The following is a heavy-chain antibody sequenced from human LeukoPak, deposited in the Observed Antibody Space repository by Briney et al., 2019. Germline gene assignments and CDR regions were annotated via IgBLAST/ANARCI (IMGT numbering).Heavy chain of an antibody. V-gene: IGHV3-53*01. Sequence: PGGSLRLSCAASGFTVSSSYMTWVRQAPGKGLEWVSVIYSGGSTYYADSVKGRFTISRDNYKNTVYLQMNSLRAEDTAVYYCARRDGYNSFDYWGQGTLVTVSS. CDR3: ARRDGYNSFDY. D-gene: IGHD5-24*01. J-gene: IGHJ4*02. CDR2: IYSGGST. CDR1: GFTVSSSY.